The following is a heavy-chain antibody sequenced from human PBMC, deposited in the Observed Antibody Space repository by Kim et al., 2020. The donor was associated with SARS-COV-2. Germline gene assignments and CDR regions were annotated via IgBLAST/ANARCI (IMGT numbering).Heavy chain of an antibody. Sequence: SETLSLTCTVSGGSISSGGYYWSWIRQHPGKGLEWIGYIYYSGSTYYNPSLKSRVTISVDTSKNQFSLKLSSVTAADTAVYYCARFYDSSGYANWFDPWGQGTLVTVSS. J-gene: IGHJ5*02. CDR1: GGSISSGGYY. D-gene: IGHD3-22*01. CDR3: ARFYDSSGYANWFDP. V-gene: IGHV4-31*03. CDR2: IYYSGST.